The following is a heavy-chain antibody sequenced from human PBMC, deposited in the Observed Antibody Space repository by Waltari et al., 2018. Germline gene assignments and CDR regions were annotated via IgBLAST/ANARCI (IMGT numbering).Heavy chain of an antibody. Sequence: EVQLVESGGGLVQPGGSLRLSCADSGFTFSSYEMNWVRQAPGKGLEGVSYSSSSGRTIHYADSVKGRFTISRDNAKNSLYLHVNSLRAEDTAVYYCARERYGDSPDAFDVWGQGTMVTVSS. CDR2: SSSSGRTI. J-gene: IGHJ3*01. CDR3: ARERYGDSPDAFDV. CDR1: GFTFSSYE. V-gene: IGHV3-48*03. D-gene: IGHD4-17*01.